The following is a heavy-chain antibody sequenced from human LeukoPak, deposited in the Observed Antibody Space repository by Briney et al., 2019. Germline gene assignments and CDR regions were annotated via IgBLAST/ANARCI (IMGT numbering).Heavy chain of an antibody. Sequence: GGSLRLSCAASGFTFSSYSMNWVRQAPGKGLEWVSSISSSSRYIYYADSVKGRFTISRDNAKNSLYLQMNSLRAEDTAVYYCVRNSDYTYGITAFDYWGQGTLVTVSS. CDR2: ISSSSRYI. CDR1: GFTFSSYS. V-gene: IGHV3-21*01. D-gene: IGHD5-12*01. CDR3: VRNSDYTYGITAFDY. J-gene: IGHJ4*02.